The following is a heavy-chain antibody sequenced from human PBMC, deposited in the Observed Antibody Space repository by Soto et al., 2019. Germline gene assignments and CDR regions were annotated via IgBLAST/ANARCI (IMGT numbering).Heavy chain of an antibody. V-gene: IGHV4-59*01. J-gene: IGHJ5*02. Sequence: TSETLSLTCSVSGGSISSYYWSWIRQPPGKGLEWIAYIYYSVTSYNPSLKSRVSISLDTSKNQFSLKLSSVTAADTAVYYCARSIDPWGQGTLVTVSS. CDR1: GGSISSYY. CDR2: IYYSVT. CDR3: ARSIDP.